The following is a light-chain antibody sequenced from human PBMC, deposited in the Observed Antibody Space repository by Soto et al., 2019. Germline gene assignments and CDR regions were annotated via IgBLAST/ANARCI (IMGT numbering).Light chain of an antibody. CDR2: KAS. Sequence: DIQMTQSPSTLSGSVGDRVTITCRASQTISSWLAWYQQKPGKAPKLLIYKASTLKSGVPSRFSCSGSGTEFSLTISLLQPDVSATYYCQHDNSYSVAFGQGTNVELQ. V-gene: IGKV1-5*03. CDR3: QHDNSYSVA. J-gene: IGKJ1*01. CDR1: QTISSW.